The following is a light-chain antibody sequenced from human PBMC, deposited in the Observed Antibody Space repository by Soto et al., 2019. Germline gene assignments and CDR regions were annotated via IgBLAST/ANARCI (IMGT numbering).Light chain of an antibody. Sequence: EVVLTQSPGTLSLSPGERATLSCRASQSVESSTLAWYQQKPGQAPRLLISGASKRATGTPDSFSGSGSGTDFTLTISRLEPEDFAVYYCQHFDDLLIFGGGTKVEIK. CDR1: QSVESST. CDR3: QHFDDLLI. V-gene: IGKV3-20*01. J-gene: IGKJ4*01. CDR2: GAS.